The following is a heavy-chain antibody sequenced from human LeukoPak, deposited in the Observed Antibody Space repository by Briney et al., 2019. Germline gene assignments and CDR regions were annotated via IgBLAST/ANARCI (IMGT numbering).Heavy chain of an antibody. J-gene: IGHJ6*02. CDR3: AKAVLLPDIVVVVAATLWYYGMDV. CDR2: ISYDGGNK. D-gene: IGHD2-15*01. V-gene: IGHV3-30*18. Sequence: GGSLRLSCAASGFTFSSYGMHWVRQAPGKGLEWVAVISYDGGNKYYADSVKGRFTISRDNSKNTLYLQMNSLRAEDAAVYYCAKAVLLPDIVVVVAATLWYYGMDVWGQGTTVTVSS. CDR1: GFTFSSYG.